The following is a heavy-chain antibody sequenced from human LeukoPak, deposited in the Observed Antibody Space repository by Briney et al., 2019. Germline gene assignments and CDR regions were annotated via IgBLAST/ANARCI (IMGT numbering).Heavy chain of an antibody. CDR2: IKSKTDGGTT. J-gene: IGHJ4*01. Sequence: PGGSLRLSCAASGFTFSNAWMSWVRQAPGKGLEWVGRIKSKTDGGTTDYAAPVKGRFTISRDDSKNTLYLQMNSLRAEDTAVYYCARDVNWNYCDYWGHGTLVTVSS. CDR1: GFTFSNAW. D-gene: IGHD1-20*01. V-gene: IGHV3-15*01. CDR3: ARDVNWNYCDY.